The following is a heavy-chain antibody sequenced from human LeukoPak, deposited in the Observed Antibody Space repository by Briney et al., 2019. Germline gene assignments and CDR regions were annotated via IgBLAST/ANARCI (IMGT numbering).Heavy chain of an antibody. CDR3: ARSVGCSSSWYFDY. D-gene: IGHD6-13*01. V-gene: IGHV4-59*10. CDR2: IYTSGST. J-gene: IGHJ4*02. Sequence: SETLSLTCAVYGGSFSGYYWSWIRQPAGKGLEWIGRIYTSGSTNYNPSLKSRVTMSVDTSKNQFSLKLSSVTAADTAVYYCARSVGCSSSWYFDYWGQGTLVTVSS. CDR1: GGSFSGYY.